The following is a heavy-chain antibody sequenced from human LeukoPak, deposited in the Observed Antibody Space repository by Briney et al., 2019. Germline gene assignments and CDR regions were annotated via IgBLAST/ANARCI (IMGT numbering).Heavy chain of an antibody. CDR2: FDPEDGDT. Sequence: ASVKVSRKVSGYTLTELSMHWVRQAPGKGLEWMGRFDPEDGDTIYAQKFQGRVTMTADTSRDTVYMELSSLRSEDTAVYYCARVFLPSDIWFGELLTYYYYMDVWGKGTTVTISS. D-gene: IGHD3-10*01. J-gene: IGHJ6*03. V-gene: IGHV1-24*01. CDR3: ARVFLPSDIWFGELLTYYYYMDV. CDR1: GYTLTELS.